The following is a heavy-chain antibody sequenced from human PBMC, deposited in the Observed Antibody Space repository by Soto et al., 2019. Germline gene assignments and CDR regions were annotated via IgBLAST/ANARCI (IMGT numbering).Heavy chain of an antibody. CDR3: ARPFYYGSGSYYKSYYYGMDV. J-gene: IGHJ6*02. V-gene: IGHV1-69*01. Sequence: QVQLVQSGAEVKKPGSSVKVSCKASGGTFSSYAISWVRQAPGQGLEWMGGIIPIFGTANYAQKFQGRVTITADEYTSTAYMELSSLRSEDTAVYYCARPFYYGSGSYYKSYYYGMDVWGQGTTVTVSS. CDR1: GGTFSSYA. D-gene: IGHD3-10*01. CDR2: IIPIFGTA.